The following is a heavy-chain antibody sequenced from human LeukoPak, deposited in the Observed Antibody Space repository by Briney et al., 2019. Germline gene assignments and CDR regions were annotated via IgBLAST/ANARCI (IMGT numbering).Heavy chain of an antibody. D-gene: IGHD6-13*01. CDR3: ARAYSSSWYFNWFDP. CDR2: IYPSGTT. J-gene: IGHJ5*02. CDR1: GYSISSGYY. Sequence: SETLSLTCTVSGYSISSGYYWGWIRQPPGKGLEWIGNIYPSGTTYYNPSLKTRGTISVDTSKNQFSLKLSSVTAADTAVYFCARAYSSSWYFNWFDPWGQGTLVTVSS. V-gene: IGHV4-38-2*02.